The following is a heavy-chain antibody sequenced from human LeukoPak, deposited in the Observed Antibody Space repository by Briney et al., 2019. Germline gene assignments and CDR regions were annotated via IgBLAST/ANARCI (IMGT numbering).Heavy chain of an antibody. CDR3: ARGRPYYYGSGSYSFDY. V-gene: IGHV4-34*01. J-gene: IGHJ4*02. CDR1: GGSFSGYY. CDR2: INHSGST. D-gene: IGHD3-10*01. Sequence: PSETLSLTCAVYGGSFSGYYWSWIRQPPGKGLEWIGEINHSGSTNYNPSLKSRVTILVDTSKNQFSLKLSSVTAADTAVYYCARGRPYYYGSGSYSFDYWGQGTLVTVSS.